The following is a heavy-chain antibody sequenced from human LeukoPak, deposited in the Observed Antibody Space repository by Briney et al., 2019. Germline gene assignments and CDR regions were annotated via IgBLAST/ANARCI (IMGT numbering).Heavy chain of an antibody. J-gene: IGHJ4*02. Sequence: GGSLRLSCAASGFTFSSYGMHWVRQAPGKGLEWVAVIWYDGSNKYYADSVKGRFTISRDNSKNTLYLQMNSLRAEDTAVYYCAKDSSGWYYFDYWGQGTLVTVSS. CDR1: GFTFSSYG. CDR2: IWYDGSNK. V-gene: IGHV3-33*06. CDR3: AKDSSGWYYFDY. D-gene: IGHD6-19*01.